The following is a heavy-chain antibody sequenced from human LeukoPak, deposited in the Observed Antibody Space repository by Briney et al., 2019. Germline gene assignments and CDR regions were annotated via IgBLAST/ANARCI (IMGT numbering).Heavy chain of an antibody. D-gene: IGHD4-23*01. CDR1: GYTFTSYY. J-gene: IGHJ5*02. V-gene: IGHV1-46*01. CDR2: INPSGGST. Sequence: VASVKVSCKASGYTFTSYYMHWVRQAPGQGLEWMGIINPSGGSTSYVQKFQGRVTMTRDMSTSTDYMELSSLRSEDTAVYYCARDNSVEDTAWWFDPWGQGTLVTVSS. CDR3: ARDNSVEDTAWWFDP.